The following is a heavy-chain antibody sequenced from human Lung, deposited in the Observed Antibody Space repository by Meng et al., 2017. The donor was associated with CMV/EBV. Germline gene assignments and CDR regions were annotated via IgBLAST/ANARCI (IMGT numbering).Heavy chain of an antibody. CDR2: ISDDGNYK. D-gene: IGHD2-8*01. CDR1: RFMFSSYA. J-gene: IGHJ4*02. V-gene: IGHV3-30-3*01. CDR3: ARGGVLLVYVIEDY. Sequence: GGSLRLXCAASRFMFSSYAMHWVRQAPGKGLEWVAVISDDGNYKYYTDSVKGRFTISRDNSKNTLYLQMNSLRAEDTAVYYCARGGVLLVYVIEDYWGQGXLVTVSS.